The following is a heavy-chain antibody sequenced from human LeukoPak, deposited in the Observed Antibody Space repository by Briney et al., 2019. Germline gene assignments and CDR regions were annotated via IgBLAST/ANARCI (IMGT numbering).Heavy chain of an antibody. CDR2: IYYSGST. CDR1: GGSISSTNW. CDR3: ATLVGATQRFDY. V-gene: IGHV4-4*02. D-gene: IGHD1-26*01. Sequence: SETLSLTCAVSGGSISSTNWWSWVRQPPGKGLEWIGYIYYSGSTNYNPSLKSRVTISVDTSKNQFSLKLSSVTAADTAVYYCATLVGATQRFDYWGQGTLVTVSS. J-gene: IGHJ4*02.